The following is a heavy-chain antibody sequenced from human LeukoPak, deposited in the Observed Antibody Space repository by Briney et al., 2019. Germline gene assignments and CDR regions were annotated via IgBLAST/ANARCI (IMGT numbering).Heavy chain of an antibody. CDR3: ARDSGSSWYWNGPYYYYGMDV. CDR2: ISSSSSYI. CDR1: GFTFSSYW. J-gene: IGHJ6*02. Sequence: GGSLRLSCAASGFTFSSYWMHWVRQAPGKGLEWVSSISSSSSYIYYADSVKGRFTISRDNAKNSLYLQMNSLRAEDTAVYYCARDSGSSWYWNGPYYYYGMDVWGQGTTVTVSS. V-gene: IGHV3-21*01. D-gene: IGHD6-13*01.